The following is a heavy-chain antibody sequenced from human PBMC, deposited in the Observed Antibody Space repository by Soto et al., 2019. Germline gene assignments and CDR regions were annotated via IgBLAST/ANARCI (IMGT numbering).Heavy chain of an antibody. J-gene: IGHJ5*02. Sequence: PGGSLRLSCAASGFTVSSNYMSWVRQAPGKGLEWVSAISASGGSTYYADSVKGRFTISRDNSNNTLYLQMHSLRVEDTAVYFCARDEYYYDGSGPSPSWGQGTLVTVSS. CDR1: GFTVSSNY. D-gene: IGHD3-22*01. CDR2: ISASGGST. V-gene: IGHV3-23*01. CDR3: ARDEYYYDGSGPSPS.